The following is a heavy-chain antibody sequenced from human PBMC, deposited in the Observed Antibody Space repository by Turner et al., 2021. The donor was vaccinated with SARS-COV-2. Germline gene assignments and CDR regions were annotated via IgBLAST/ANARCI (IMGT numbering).Heavy chain of an antibody. J-gene: IGHJ6*02. V-gene: IGHV3-53*05. D-gene: IGHD2-21*01. CDR3: ARDGDRFGLFYYYGMDV. CDR2: IYSGGST. Sequence: EVQLVETGGGLIQPGGSLRLSCAASGFTVSSNYMSWVRQAPGKGLEVVSVIYSGGSTYYADSVKGRFTISRDNSKNTLYLQMNSLRAEDTAVYYCARDGDRFGLFYYYGMDVWGQGTTVTVSS. CDR1: GFTVSSNY.